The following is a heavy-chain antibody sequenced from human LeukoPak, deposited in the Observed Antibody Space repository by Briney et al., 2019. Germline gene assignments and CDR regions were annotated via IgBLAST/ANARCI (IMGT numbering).Heavy chain of an antibody. CDR2: INHSGST. J-gene: IGHJ6*04. V-gene: IGHV4-34*01. CDR1: GGSFSGYY. D-gene: IGHD2-2*01. CDR3: ARPNRDYCSGTSCSAGGAYGMDA. Sequence: PSETLSLTCAVYGGSFSGYYWSWIRQPPGKGLEWIGEINHSGSTNYNPSLKSRVTISVDTSKNRFSLKLSSVTAADTAVYYCARPNRDYCSGTSCSAGGAYGMDAWGKGTTVTVSS.